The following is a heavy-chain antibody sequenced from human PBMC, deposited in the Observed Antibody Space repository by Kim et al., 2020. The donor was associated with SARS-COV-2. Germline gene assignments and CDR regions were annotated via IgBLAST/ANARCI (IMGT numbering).Heavy chain of an antibody. V-gene: IGHV3-43*02. CDR3: VRGQQWLIKN. D-gene: IGHD6-19*01. J-gene: IGHJ4*02. CDR1: GFTFDDYA. Sequence: GGSLRLSCAGSGFTFDDYAIQWVRQVPGKGLEWVSLISREGGQIKYADSVKGRFTISRDNSKKSVYLQMNSLRSEDTALYYCVRGQQWLIKNWGQGTQVTVSS. CDR2: ISREGGQI.